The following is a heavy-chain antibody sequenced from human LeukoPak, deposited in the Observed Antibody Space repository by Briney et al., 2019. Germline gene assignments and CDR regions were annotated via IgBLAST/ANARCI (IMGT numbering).Heavy chain of an antibody. J-gene: IGHJ4*02. CDR2: ISAYNGNT. Sequence: ASVKVSCKATGYTFSVYYIHWVRQAPGQGLEWMGWISAYNGNTNYAQKLQGRVTMTTDTSTSTAYMELRSLRSDDTAVYYCARVNGGGTGFDYWGQGTLVTVSS. V-gene: IGHV1-18*04. CDR1: GYTFSVYY. CDR3: ARVNGGGTGFDY. D-gene: IGHD1-1*01.